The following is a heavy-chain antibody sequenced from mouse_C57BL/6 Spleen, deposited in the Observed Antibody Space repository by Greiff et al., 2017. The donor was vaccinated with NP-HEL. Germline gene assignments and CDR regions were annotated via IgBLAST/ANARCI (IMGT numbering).Heavy chain of an antibody. CDR2: IYPRSGNT. CDR3: ARGDSSGYGAMDY. V-gene: IGHV1-81*01. CDR1: GYTFTSYG. D-gene: IGHD3-2*02. Sequence: VQLVESGAELARPGASVKLSYKASGYTFTSYGISWVKQRTGQGLEWIGEIYPRSGNTYYNEKFKGKATLTADKSSSTAYMELRSLTSEDSAVYFCARGDSSGYGAMDYWGQGTSVTVSS. J-gene: IGHJ4*01.